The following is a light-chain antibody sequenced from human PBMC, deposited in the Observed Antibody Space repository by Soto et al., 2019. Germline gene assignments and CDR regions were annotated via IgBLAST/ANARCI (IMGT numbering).Light chain of an antibody. CDR1: SSNTGNNY. J-gene: IGLJ1*01. CDR3: GTWDSSLSAYV. Sequence: QSVLTQPPSVSAAPGQKVTISCSGSSSNTGNNYVSWYQQLPGTAPKLLIYDNNKRPSGIPDRFSDSKSGTSATLGITGLQTGDEADYYCGTWDSSLSAYVFGTGTKLTVL. CDR2: DNN. V-gene: IGLV1-51*01.